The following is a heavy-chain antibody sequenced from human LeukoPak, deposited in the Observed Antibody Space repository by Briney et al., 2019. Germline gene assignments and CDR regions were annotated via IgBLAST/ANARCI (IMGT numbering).Heavy chain of an antibody. CDR1: GGTFSSYA. V-gene: IGHV1-69*01. J-gene: IGHJ3*02. Sequence: AASVKVSCKASGGTFSSYAISWVRQAPGQGLEWMGGIIPIFGTANYAQKFQGRVTITADESTSTAYMELSSLRSEDTAVYYCAKGPVAEWLLFFDIWGQGTMVTVSS. D-gene: IGHD3-3*01. CDR2: IIPIFGTA. CDR3: AKGPVAEWLLFFDI.